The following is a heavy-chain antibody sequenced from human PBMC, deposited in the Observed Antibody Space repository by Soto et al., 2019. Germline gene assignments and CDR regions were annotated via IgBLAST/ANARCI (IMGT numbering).Heavy chain of an antibody. J-gene: IGHJ5*02. D-gene: IGHD3-10*01. CDR2: ISAYNGNT. CDR3: ARARGYGSGSYYKQGWFDP. V-gene: IGHV1-18*01. CDR1: GYTFTSNG. Sequence: SVKVSCKDSGYTFTSNGISWVRQAPGKGLEWMGWISAYNGNTNYAQKLKGRVTMTTDTSTSTAYMELRSLRSDDTAVYYCARARGYGSGSYYKQGWFDPWGQGTLVTVSS.